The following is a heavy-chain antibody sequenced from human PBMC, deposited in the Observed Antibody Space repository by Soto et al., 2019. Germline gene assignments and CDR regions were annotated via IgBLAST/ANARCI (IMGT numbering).Heavy chain of an antibody. Sequence: GGSLRLAFSASGYPFSNAWMNWVRPAPGKGLEWVGRIKSKTDGGTTDYAAPVKGRFTISRDDSKNTLYLQMNSLKTEDTAVYYCTKEYFHHYGSGSYYDYWGQGTLVTVSS. CDR3: TKEYFHHYGSGSYYDY. CDR1: GYPFSNAW. J-gene: IGHJ4*02. D-gene: IGHD3-10*01. CDR2: IKSKTDGGTT. V-gene: IGHV3-15*07.